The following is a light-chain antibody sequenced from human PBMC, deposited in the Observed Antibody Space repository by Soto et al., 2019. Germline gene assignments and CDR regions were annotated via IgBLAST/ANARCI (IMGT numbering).Light chain of an antibody. J-gene: IGKJ2*01. CDR2: GAS. CDR3: QPYGSSPYT. V-gene: IGKV3-20*01. CDR1: QSVRNNY. Sequence: EIVLTQSPGTLSLSPGERATLSRRASQSVRNNYLAWYQQQPGQAPRLLIYGASSRATGIPDRFSASGSVTDFTLTISRLEPEDFEVYYCQPYGSSPYTFGQGTKLEIK.